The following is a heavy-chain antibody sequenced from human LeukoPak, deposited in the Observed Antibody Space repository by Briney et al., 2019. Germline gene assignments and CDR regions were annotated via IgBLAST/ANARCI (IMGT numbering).Heavy chain of an antibody. Sequence: SETLSLTCAVYGGSFSGYYWSWIRQPPGKGLEWIGEINHSGSTNYNPSLKSRVTISVDTSKNQFSLKLSSVTAADTAVYYCARGRLNHYYGSGSIFDYWGQGTLVTASS. CDR1: GGSFSGYY. D-gene: IGHD3-10*01. CDR3: ARGRLNHYYGSGSIFDY. V-gene: IGHV4-34*01. J-gene: IGHJ4*02. CDR2: INHSGST.